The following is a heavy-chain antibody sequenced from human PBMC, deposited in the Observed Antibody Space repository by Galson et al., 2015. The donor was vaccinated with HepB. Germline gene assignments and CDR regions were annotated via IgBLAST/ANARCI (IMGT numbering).Heavy chain of an antibody. CDR3: TPIREILEWKRFDP. J-gene: IGHJ5*02. CDR1: GFSFSGSA. Sequence: SLRLSCAASGFSFSGSAMHWVRQASGKGLEWVGRIRNKPYNYATEYAAPVKGRFTISRDDSKNTAYLQMNSLKTEDTDVYYCTPIREILEWKRFDPWGQGTLVTVSS. D-gene: IGHD1-26*01. V-gene: IGHV3-73*01. CDR2: IRNKPYNYAT.